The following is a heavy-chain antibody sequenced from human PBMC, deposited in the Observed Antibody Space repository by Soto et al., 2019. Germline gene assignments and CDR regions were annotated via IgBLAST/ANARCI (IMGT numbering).Heavy chain of an antibody. V-gene: IGHV3-23*01. J-gene: IGHJ4*02. CDR3: AKDPPGIAAAGTWRAFDY. CDR1: GFTFSSYA. Sequence: GGSLRLSCAASGFTFSSYAMSWVRQAPGKGLEWVSAISGSGGSTYYADSVKGRFTISRDNSKNTLYLQMNSLRAEDTAVYYFAKDPPGIAAAGTWRAFDYWGQGTLVTVSS. D-gene: IGHD6-13*01. CDR2: ISGSGGST.